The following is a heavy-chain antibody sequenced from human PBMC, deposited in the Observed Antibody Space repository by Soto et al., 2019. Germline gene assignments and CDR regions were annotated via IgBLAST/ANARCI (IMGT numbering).Heavy chain of an antibody. CDR3: AREYRSSSGRFDN. V-gene: IGHV1-69*13. CDR1: GGSFSSYA. J-gene: IGHJ4*02. CDR2: IIPIFGTP. Sequence: SVKVSCKASGGSFSSYAISWVQQAPGQGLEWMGGIIPIFGTPSYAQKVQGRVTITADESTSTAYMELSSLRSEDTAVYYCAREYRSSSGRFDNWGQGTLVTVSS. D-gene: IGHD6-6*01.